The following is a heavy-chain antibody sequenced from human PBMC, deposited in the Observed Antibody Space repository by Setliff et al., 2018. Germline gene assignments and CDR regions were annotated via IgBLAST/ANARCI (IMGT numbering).Heavy chain of an antibody. Sequence: PGGSLRLSCAASGFIFSSYAMHWVRQAPGKGLEWVAVIWDDGVKKYHADSVKGRFSVSRDNSRNTVFLQMTGLRAEDTALYYCTRDPPGSGWSFDYWGQGALVTVSS. CDR2: IWDDGVKK. CDR3: TRDPPGSGWSFDY. J-gene: IGHJ4*02. CDR1: GFIFSSYA. V-gene: IGHV3-33*08. D-gene: IGHD6-19*01.